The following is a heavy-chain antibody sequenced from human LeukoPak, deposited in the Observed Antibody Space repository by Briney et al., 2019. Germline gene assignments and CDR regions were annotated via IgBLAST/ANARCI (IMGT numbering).Heavy chain of an antibody. CDR2: ISTDGTTT. D-gene: IGHD5-18*01. V-gene: IGHV3-74*01. CDR1: GFTFSSYW. Sequence: GGSLRLSCAASGFTFSSYWMHWVRQAPGKGLGGVSRISTDGTTTSYADSVKGRFTISRDNAKNTLYLQMNSLRAEDTAVYYCVSYTSIGWRGQGTLVTVSS. J-gene: IGHJ4*02. CDR3: VSYTSIGW.